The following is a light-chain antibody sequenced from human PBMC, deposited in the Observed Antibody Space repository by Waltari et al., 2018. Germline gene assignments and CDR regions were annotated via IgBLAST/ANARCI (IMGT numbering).Light chain of an antibody. CDR3: NSHTTVSSLV. Sequence: QSALTQPASVSGSPGQSITISCTGTSSDIGAYNYVSWYQQHPGKAPKPLIYDATYRPSGVSSRFSGSNSGNPASLTISGLHAEDEADYYCNSHTTVSSLVFGTGTKVTVL. CDR1: SSDIGAYNY. CDR2: DAT. J-gene: IGLJ1*01. V-gene: IGLV2-14*03.